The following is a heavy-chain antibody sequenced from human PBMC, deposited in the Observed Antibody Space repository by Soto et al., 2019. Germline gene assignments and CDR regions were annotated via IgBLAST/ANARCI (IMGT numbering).Heavy chain of an antibody. CDR1: GFTFSTYS. J-gene: IGHJ4*02. D-gene: IGHD3-16*01. Sequence: EVQLVEAGGGLVQPGGSLRLSCAASGFTFSTYSMNWVRQAPGKGLEWVSYISSSSTTIFYSDSVKGRFTISRDNAKNSMYLQMNSLRAEDTAVYYCEMHVGGDYWGQGTLGTVSS. CDR2: ISSSSTTI. V-gene: IGHV3-48*01. CDR3: EMHVGGDY.